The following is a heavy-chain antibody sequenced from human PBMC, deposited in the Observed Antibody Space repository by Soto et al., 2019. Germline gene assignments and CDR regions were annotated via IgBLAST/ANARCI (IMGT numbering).Heavy chain of an antibody. Sequence: PAGSLRVASAASGLTVSSSYMSGVRQAPGKGLQWVSVIYSAGSTYYANSVKGRFTISRDISTNMVYIQMSSLTDEDTAVYYCARAREPAYSSAIFFDIWGQGALVTVSS. CDR2: IYSAGST. V-gene: IGHV3-53*01. CDR1: GLTVSSSY. CDR3: ARAREPAYSSAIFFDI. D-gene: IGHD5-18*01. J-gene: IGHJ4*02.